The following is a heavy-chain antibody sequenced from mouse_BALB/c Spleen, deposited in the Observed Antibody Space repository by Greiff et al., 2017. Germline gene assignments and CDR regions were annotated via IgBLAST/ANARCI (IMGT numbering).Heavy chain of an antibody. CDR3: TRGRSTIGAMDY. CDR2: IYPSDSYT. CDR1: GYTFTSYW. V-gene: IGHV1-69*02. D-gene: IGHD2-14*01. J-gene: IGHJ4*01. Sequence: QVQLQQPGAELVRPGASVKLSCKASGYTFTSYWINWVKQRPGQGLEWIGNIYPSDSYTNYNQKFKDKATLTVDKSSSTAYMQLSSPTSEDSAVYYCTRGRSTIGAMDYWGQGTSVTVSS.